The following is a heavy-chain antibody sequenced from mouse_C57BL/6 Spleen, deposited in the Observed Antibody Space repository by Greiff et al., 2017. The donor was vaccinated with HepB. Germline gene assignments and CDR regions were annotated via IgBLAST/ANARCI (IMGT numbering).Heavy chain of an antibody. CDR3: ARPPDGSSSAWFAY. J-gene: IGHJ3*01. V-gene: IGHV5-12*01. CDR1: GFTFSDYY. Sequence: VQLKESGGGLVQPGGSLKLSCAASGFTFSDYYMYWVRQTPEKRLEWVAYISNGGGSTYYPDTVKGRFTISRDNAKNTLYLQMSRLKSEDTAMYYCARPPDGSSSAWFAYWGQGTLVTVSA. D-gene: IGHD1-1*01. CDR2: ISNGGGST.